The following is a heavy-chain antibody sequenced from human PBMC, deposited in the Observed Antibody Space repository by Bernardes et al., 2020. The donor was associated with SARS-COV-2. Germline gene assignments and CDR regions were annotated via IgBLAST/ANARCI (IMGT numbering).Heavy chain of an antibody. CDR3: ARGDVYGSSPYQL. J-gene: IGHJ1*01. D-gene: IGHD6-13*01. V-gene: IGHV3-11*06. CDR1: GFTFSDYS. Sequence: GGSLRLSCAASGFTFSDYSMTWIRQTPGKGLQWVSYITARSSDTFYADSVRDRFTISRDNTKNSLFLEMSSLRADDTAVYYCARGDVYGSSPYQLWGQGTLVTVSS. CDR2: ITARSSDT.